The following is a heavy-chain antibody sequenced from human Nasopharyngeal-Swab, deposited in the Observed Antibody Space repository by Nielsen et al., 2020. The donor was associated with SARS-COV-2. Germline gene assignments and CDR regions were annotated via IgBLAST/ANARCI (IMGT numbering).Heavy chain of an antibody. Sequence: GGSLRLSCVASGFTYSTYAMNWVRQAPGKGLEWVSGISGSGGNTYYADSVKGRFTISRDNSMETLYLQMNSLRAEDTAVYYCARDDSSGYYGYWGQGTQVTVSS. CDR2: ISGSGGNT. D-gene: IGHD3-22*01. CDR1: GFTYSTYA. J-gene: IGHJ4*02. V-gene: IGHV3-23*01. CDR3: ARDDSSGYYGY.